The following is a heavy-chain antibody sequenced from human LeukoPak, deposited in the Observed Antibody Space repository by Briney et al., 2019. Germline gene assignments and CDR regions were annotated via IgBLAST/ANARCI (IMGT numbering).Heavy chain of an antibody. V-gene: IGHV3-23*01. CDR2: ISGSGGST. CDR3: AKEGGRLWLLYYGSGSSYYFDY. J-gene: IGHJ4*02. Sequence: GGSLRLSCAASGFTFSSYAMSWVRQAPGKELEWVSAISGSGGSTYHADSVKGRFTISRDNSKNTLYLQMNSLRAEDTAVYYCAKEGGRLWLLYYGSGSSYYFDYWGQGTLVTVSS. CDR1: GFTFSSYA. D-gene: IGHD3-10*01.